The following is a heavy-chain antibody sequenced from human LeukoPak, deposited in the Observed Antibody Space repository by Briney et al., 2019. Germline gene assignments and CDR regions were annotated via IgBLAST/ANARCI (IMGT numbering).Heavy chain of an antibody. J-gene: IGHJ4*02. CDR2: IYYSGST. V-gene: IGHV4-39*02. D-gene: IGHD3-3*01. Sequence: SETLSLTCTVSGGSISSYYWGWIRQPPGKGLEWIGSIYYSGSTYYNPSLKSRVTISVDTSKNQFSLKLSSVTAADTAVYYCARELGYDFWSGYYTDYWGQGTLVTVSS. CDR3: ARELGYDFWSGYYTDY. CDR1: GGSISSYY.